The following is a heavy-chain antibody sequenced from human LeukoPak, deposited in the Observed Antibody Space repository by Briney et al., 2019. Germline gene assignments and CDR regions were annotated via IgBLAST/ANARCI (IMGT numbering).Heavy chain of an antibody. D-gene: IGHD6-13*01. CDR3: ARNIAAAGRQDWFDP. Sequence: SETLSLTCTVSGGSTSGYYWSWIRQRPGKGLEWIGNIHYSGSTNYNSSLKSRVIISVDTSKNQFSLQLSSVTAADTAIYYCARNIAAAGRQDWFDPWGQGTLVTLSS. CDR2: IHYSGST. CDR1: GGSTSGYY. J-gene: IGHJ5*02. V-gene: IGHV4-59*01.